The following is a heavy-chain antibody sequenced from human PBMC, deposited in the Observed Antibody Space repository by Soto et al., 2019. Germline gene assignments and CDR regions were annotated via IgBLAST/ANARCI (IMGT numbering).Heavy chain of an antibody. CDR2: IKQDGIEK. Sequence: GGSLRLSCAASGFTFTSYWISWVRQPPWKGLEWVAKIKQDGIEKYYVDSVKGRFTISRDNAKNSLYLQMNSLRAEDTAVYYCARPTERGLAPHVWGGNDVFPICGQGTMVPVSS. V-gene: IGHV3-7*03. D-gene: IGHD7-27*01. CDR1: GFTFTSYW. J-gene: IGHJ3*02. CDR3: ARPTERGLAPHVWGGNDVFPI.